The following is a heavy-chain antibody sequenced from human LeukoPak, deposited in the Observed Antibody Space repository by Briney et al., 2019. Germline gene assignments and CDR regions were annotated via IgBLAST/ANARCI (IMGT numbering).Heavy chain of an antibody. CDR1: GFTFSSYW. CDR2: IKQDGSEK. D-gene: IGHD3-16*01. CDR3: ARGLRKAPNTFDY. Sequence: GGSLRLSCAASGFTFSSYWMSWVRQAPGKGLEWVANIKQDGSEKYYVDSVKGRFTISRDNAKNSLYLQMNSLRAEDTAVYYCARGLRKAPNTFDYWGQGTLVTVSS. V-gene: IGHV3-7*01. J-gene: IGHJ4*02.